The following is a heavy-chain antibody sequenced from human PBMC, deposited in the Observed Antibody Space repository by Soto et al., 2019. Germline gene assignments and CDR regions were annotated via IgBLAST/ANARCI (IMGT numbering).Heavy chain of an antibody. Sequence: EVQLSESGGGLVQPGGSLRLSCGGAGFTFSGSAVSWVRQAPGRGREWVSGISGGGSTEYADSVKGRFGISRDNSKDTVYLYMNSLRDDDTAVYYCARQKGDIVARPPDHWGQGILVTVSS. V-gene: IGHV3-23*01. D-gene: IGHD5-12*01. J-gene: IGHJ4*02. CDR3: ARQKGDIVARPPDH. CDR2: ISGGGST. CDR1: GFTFSGSA.